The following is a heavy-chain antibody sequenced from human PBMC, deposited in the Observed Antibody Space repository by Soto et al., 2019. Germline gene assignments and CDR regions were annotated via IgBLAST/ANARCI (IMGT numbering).Heavy chain of an antibody. CDR2: IDPSDSYT. CDR1: GYSFTSYW. CDR3: ARLGITITYYYGMDV. D-gene: IGHD3-3*01. J-gene: IGHJ6*02. V-gene: IGHV5-10-1*01. Sequence: PGESLKISCKGSGYSFTSYWISWVRQMPGKGLDWMGRIDPSDSYTNYSPSFQGHVTSSADKSISTAYLQWSSLKSSDTAMYYRARLGITITYYYGMDVWGQGTTVTVSS.